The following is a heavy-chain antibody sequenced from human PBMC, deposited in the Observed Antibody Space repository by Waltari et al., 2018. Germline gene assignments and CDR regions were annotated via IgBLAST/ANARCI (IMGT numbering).Heavy chain of an antibody. Sequence: EVQLVASGGGLVKAGGSLRLSCAAFGFTFCTYSMNWVRQAPGKGLEWVSSISSSSLYMSYADSVKGRVTISRDNAKNSLYLQMNSLRVEDTAVYYCARSSTTVTTFGWGQGTLVTVSS. CDR2: ISSSSLYM. CDR1: GFTFCTYS. D-gene: IGHD4-17*01. J-gene: IGHJ4*02. V-gene: IGHV3-21*01. CDR3: ARSSTTVTTFG.